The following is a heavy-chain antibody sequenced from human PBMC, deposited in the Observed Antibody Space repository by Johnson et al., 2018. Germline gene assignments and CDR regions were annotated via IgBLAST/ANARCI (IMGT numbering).Heavy chain of an antibody. J-gene: IGHJ3*02. Sequence: VQLVEAGGGLVKPGGSLRLSCAASGFTFSSYSMTWVRQAPGKGLEWVSSISSSSTFIYYADSVKGRFTISRDNAKNSLYLQMNSLSPEDTAVYYCARDLLSGEGDAFDIWGQGTMVTVSS. CDR2: ISSSSTFI. V-gene: IGHV3-21*01. CDR1: GFTFSSYS. CDR3: ARDLLSGEGDAFDI. D-gene: IGHD7-27*01.